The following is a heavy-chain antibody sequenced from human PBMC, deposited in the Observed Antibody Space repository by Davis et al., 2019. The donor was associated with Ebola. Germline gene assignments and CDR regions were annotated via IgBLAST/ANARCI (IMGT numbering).Heavy chain of an antibody. D-gene: IGHD5-24*01. CDR1: GGSFSGYY. V-gene: IGHV4-34*01. CDR3: ARVTYSKMAIRPEYYFDY. CDR2: INHSGST. Sequence: PSETLSLTCAVYGGSFSGYYWSWIRQPPGKGLEWIGEINHSGSTNYNPSLKSRVTISVDKSKNQFSLKLSSVTAADTAVYYCARVTYSKMAIRPEYYFDYWGQGTLVTVSS. J-gene: IGHJ4*02.